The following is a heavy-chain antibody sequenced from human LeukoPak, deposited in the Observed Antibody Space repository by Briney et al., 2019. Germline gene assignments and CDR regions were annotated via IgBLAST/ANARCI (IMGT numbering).Heavy chain of an antibody. D-gene: IGHD3-9*01. CDR3: AELTG. CDR1: GFTFNTFW. J-gene: IGHJ4*02. Sequence: PGGSLRLSCAASGFTFNTFWMTWLRQAPGKGLEWVAVISYDGSNKYYADSVKGRFTISRDNSKNTLYLQMNSLRAEDTAVYYCAELTGWGQGTLVTVSS. CDR2: ISYDGSNK. V-gene: IGHV3-30-3*01.